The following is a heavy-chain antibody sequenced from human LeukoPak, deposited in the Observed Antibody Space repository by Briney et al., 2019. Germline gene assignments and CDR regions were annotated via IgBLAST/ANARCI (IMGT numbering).Heavy chain of an antibody. J-gene: IGHJ3*01. Sequence: GGSLRLSCAASGFTFSSYWMSWVRQAPGKGLEWVANIKQDGREKYYVDSLKGRFTISRDNAKNSLYLQINSLRAEDTAVYYCARSSYSSSSSVWGQGTMVTVSS. V-gene: IGHV3-7*03. CDR1: GFTFSSYW. D-gene: IGHD6-6*01. CDR2: IKQDGREK. CDR3: ARSSYSSSSSV.